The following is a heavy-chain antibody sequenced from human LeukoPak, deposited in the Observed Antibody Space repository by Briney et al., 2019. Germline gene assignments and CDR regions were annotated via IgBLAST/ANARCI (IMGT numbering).Heavy chain of an antibody. CDR2: TSNKADSYTT. CDR1: GFTISDHY. J-gene: IGHJ4*02. CDR3: AKVWYYDILTNSLGAFDY. Sequence: GGSLRLSCAASGFTISDHYMDWVRQAPGKGLEWIGRTSNKADSYTTYYAASVKGRFTISRDDSKNLLYLQMNSLRAEDTAIYYCAKVWYYDILTNSLGAFDYWGQGTLVTVSS. D-gene: IGHD3-9*01. V-gene: IGHV3-72*01.